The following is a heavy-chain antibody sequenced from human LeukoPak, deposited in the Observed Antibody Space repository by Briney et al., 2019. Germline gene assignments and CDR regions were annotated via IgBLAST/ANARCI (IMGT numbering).Heavy chain of an antibody. V-gene: IGHV4-39*01. CDR3: ARLGSSSWYTPYTINWFDP. CDR1: GGSISSSSYY. J-gene: IGHJ5*02. CDR2: IYYSGST. Sequence: KTSETLSLTCTVSGGSISSSSYYWGWIRQPPGKGLEWSGSIYYSGSTYYNPSLKSRVTISVDTSKNQFSLKLSSVTAADTAVYYCARLGSSSWYTPYTINWFDPWGQGTLVTVSS. D-gene: IGHD6-13*01.